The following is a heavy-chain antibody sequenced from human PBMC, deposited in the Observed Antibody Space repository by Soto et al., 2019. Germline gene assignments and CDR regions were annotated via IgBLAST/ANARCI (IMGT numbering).Heavy chain of an antibody. D-gene: IGHD3-10*01. CDR2: IYHSGST. J-gene: IGHJ4*02. Sequence: PSETLSLTCAVSGGSISSGGYSWSWIRQPPGKGLEWIGYIYHSGSTYYNPSLKSRVTISVDRSKNQFSLKLRSVTAADTAVYYCARDFYGPGRRGTFDYWGQATLVTVSS. CDR1: GGSISSGGYS. V-gene: IGHV4-30-2*01. CDR3: ARDFYGPGRRGTFDY.